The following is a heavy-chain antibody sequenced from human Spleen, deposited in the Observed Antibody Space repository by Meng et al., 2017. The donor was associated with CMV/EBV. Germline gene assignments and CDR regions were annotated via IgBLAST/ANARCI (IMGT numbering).Heavy chain of an antibody. CDR3: AKAGGPYCSSTDCHRQFDY. V-gene: IGHV3-23*01. Sequence: GGSLRLSCAASGFSFSIHEINWVRQAPGKGLEWVSGISASGDSTYYADSVKGRFTISRDNSKNTLYLQMNSLRADDTAVYYCAKAGGPYCSSTDCHRQFDYWGQGTLVTVSS. J-gene: IGHJ4*02. CDR1: GFSFSIHE. D-gene: IGHD2-2*01. CDR2: ISASGDST.